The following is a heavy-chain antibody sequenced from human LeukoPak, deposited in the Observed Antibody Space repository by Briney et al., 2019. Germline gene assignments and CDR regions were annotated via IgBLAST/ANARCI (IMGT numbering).Heavy chain of an antibody. CDR1: GFTFSRFT. Sequence: GGSLRLSCAASGFTFSRFTMNWVRQAPGKGLEWVSSISSSSSYIYYADSVKGRFTISRDNAKNSLYLQMNSLRAEDTAVYYCARDDEQLVRYWGQGTLVTVSS. CDR3: ARDDEQLVRY. CDR2: ISSSSSYI. D-gene: IGHD6-13*01. V-gene: IGHV3-21*01. J-gene: IGHJ4*02.